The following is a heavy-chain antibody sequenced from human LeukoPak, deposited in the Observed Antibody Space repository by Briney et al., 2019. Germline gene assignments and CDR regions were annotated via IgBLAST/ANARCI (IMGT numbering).Heavy chain of an antibody. Sequence: GRSLRLSCAASGFTFDDYAMHWVRQAPGKGLEWVSGISWNSGSIGYADSVKGRFTISRDNAKNSLYLHMNSLRAEDTALYYCAKDKYSGGWHGFDYWGQGTLVTVSS. J-gene: IGHJ4*02. CDR1: GFTFDDYA. D-gene: IGHD6-19*01. CDR2: ISWNSGSI. V-gene: IGHV3-9*01. CDR3: AKDKYSGGWHGFDY.